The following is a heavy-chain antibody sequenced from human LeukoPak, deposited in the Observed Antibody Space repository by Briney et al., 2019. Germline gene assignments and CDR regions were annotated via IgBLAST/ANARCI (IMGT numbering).Heavy chain of an antibody. V-gene: IGHV4-59*01. CDR2: TYYSGST. J-gene: IGHJ6*03. Sequence: ASETLSLTCSVSGGSITSYYRSWIRQPPGKGLEWIGYTYYSGSTKYNPSLKSRVTISVDTSKSQFSLELSSVTAADTAVYYCARSPEPRDFLEWFPGMDVWGKGTTVTVSS. CDR3: ARSPEPRDFLEWFPGMDV. CDR1: GGSITSYY. D-gene: IGHD3-3*01.